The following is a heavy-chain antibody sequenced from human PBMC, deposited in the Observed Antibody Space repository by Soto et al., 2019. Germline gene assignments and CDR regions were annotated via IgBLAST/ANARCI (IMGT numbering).Heavy chain of an antibody. CDR3: ATDGPRIAVAGTYPDH. J-gene: IGHJ4*02. D-gene: IGHD6-19*01. V-gene: IGHV3-33*01. CDR1: GFTFSTYG. CDR2: IWYDGTNK. Sequence: VGSLRFSCAASGFTFSTYGMHWVRQAPGKGLEWLAIIWYDGTNKFYADSVKGRFTVSRDNYKNTLYLQMNGLRAEDTAVYYCATDGPRIAVAGTYPDHWGQGTLVTVSS.